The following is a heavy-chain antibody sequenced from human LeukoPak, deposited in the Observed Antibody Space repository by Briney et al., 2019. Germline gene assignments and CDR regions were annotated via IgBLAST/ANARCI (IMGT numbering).Heavy chain of an antibody. CDR1: GGSISSYY. V-gene: IGHV4-59*08. J-gene: IGHJ5*02. CDR2: IYYSGST. Sequence: SETLSLTCTVSGGSISSYYWSWIRQPPGKGLEWIGYIYYSGSTNYNPSLKSRVTISVDTSKNQFSLKLSSVTAADTAVYYCARHPSYSSWFDPWGQGTLVTVSS. D-gene: IGHD6-13*01. CDR3: ARHPSYSSWFDP.